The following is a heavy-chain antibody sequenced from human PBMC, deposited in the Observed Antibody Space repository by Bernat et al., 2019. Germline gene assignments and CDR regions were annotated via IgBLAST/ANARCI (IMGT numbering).Heavy chain of an antibody. D-gene: IGHD5-18*01. CDR3: ARGKLWFDYYGMDV. CDR1: GFTFSSYG. V-gene: IGHV3-30-3*01. CDR2: ISYDGSNK. Sequence: QVQVVESGGGVVQPGRSLRLSCAASGFTFSSYGMNWVRQAPGKGLEWVAVISYDGSNKYYADSVKGRFTISRDNSKNTLYLQMNSLRAEDTAVYYCARGKLWFDYYGMDVWGQGTTVTVSS. J-gene: IGHJ6*02.